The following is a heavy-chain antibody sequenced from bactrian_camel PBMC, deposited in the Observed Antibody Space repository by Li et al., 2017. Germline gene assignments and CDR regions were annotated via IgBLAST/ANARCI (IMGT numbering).Heavy chain of an antibody. V-gene: IGHV3S57*01. J-gene: IGHJ4*01. CDR3: AKGVYCANVLSPSEYDT. CDR2: IDMDGTT. D-gene: IGHD3*01. CDR1: AYTYSSKC. Sequence: HVQLVESGGGSVQAGGSLTLSCTASAYTYSSKCIGWFRQAPGKEREAVAAIDMDGTTTYSDSVKGRFTISRDNTKKVLYLQLNSLKTEDTAKYICAKGVYCANVLSPSEYDTWGQGTQVTVS.